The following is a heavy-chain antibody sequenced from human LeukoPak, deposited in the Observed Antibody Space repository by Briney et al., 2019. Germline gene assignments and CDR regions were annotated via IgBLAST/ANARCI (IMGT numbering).Heavy chain of an antibody. V-gene: IGHV1-46*01. CDR2: INPSGGST. Sequence: ASVKVSCKASGYTFTGYYMHWVRQAPGQGLEWMGIINPSGGSTNYAQKLQGRVTMTTDTSTSTAYMELRSLRSDDTAVYYCARDRRYCSSTSCSVDAFDIWGQGTMVTVSS. J-gene: IGHJ3*02. D-gene: IGHD2-2*01. CDR3: ARDRRYCSSTSCSVDAFDI. CDR1: GYTFTGYY.